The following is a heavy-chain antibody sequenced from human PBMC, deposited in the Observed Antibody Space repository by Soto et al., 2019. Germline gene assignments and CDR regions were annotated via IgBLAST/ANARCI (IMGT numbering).Heavy chain of an antibody. CDR1: GYTFTNYY. V-gene: IGHV1-2*02. CDR3: AKNFLVTLPGGFDI. Sequence: QVQLVQSGAEVKKPGASVKVSCKASGYTFTNYYMHGVRQAPGQGLEWMGWIIPSSGVTNYAQKFQGRVTMTRDTTTSTAYMELGLLKSDDTGVYYSAKNFLVTLPGGFDIWGQVTMVTVSS. D-gene: IGHD2-21*02. CDR2: IIPSSGVT. J-gene: IGHJ3*02.